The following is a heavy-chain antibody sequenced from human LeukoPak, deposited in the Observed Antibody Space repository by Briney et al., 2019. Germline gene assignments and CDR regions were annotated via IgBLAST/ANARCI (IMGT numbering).Heavy chain of an antibody. CDR1: GYTFTGYY. CDR3: ARDSIAVAGYDY. CDR2: INPNSGGT. D-gene: IGHD6-19*01. V-gene: IGHV1-2*06. J-gene: IGHJ4*02. Sequence: ASVKVSCKASGYTFTGYYMYWVRQAPGQGLEWMGRINPNSGGTNYAQKFQGRVTMTRDTSISTAYMELSRLRSDDTAVYYCARDSIAVAGYDYWGQGTLVTVSS.